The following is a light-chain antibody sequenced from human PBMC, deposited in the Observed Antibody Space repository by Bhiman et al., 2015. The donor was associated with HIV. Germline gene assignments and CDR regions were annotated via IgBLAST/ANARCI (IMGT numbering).Light chain of an antibody. J-gene: IGLJ1*01. Sequence: QSALTQPASVSGSPGQSITISCTGTSSDVGAYTYVSWYQQHPGKAPKLTIYDVTNRPSGISDRFSGSKSGNTASLTISGLQTEDEADYYCSSYTSSSTYVFGSGTKVTVL. CDR2: DVT. CDR3: SSYTSSSTYV. CDR1: SSDVGAYTY. V-gene: IGLV2-14*01.